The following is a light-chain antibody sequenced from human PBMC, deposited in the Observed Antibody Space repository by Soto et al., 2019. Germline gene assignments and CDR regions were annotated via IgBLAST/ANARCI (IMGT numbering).Light chain of an antibody. V-gene: IGKV3-20*01. Sequence: EIVLTQSPATLSLSPGERATLSCRASQSVSSTSLAWYQQKPGQAPRLLVYGVSTRATGIPDRFSGSGSGTEFTLTISSLQPDDFATYYCQQYMSYSFGQGTKVDIK. CDR1: QSVSSTS. CDR2: GVS. J-gene: IGKJ1*01. CDR3: QQYMSYS.